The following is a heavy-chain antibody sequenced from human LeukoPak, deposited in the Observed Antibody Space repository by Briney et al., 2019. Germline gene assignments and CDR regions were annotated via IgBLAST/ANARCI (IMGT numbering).Heavy chain of an antibody. CDR3: ARVTASRYYYDSSGYTNFDY. J-gene: IGHJ4*02. CDR1: GGSISSYY. D-gene: IGHD3-22*01. V-gene: IGHV4-59*01. CDR2: IYYSGST. Sequence: SETLSLTCTVSGGSISSYYWSWIRQPPGKGLEWIGYIYYSGSTNYNPSLKSRVTISVDTSKNQFSLKLSSVTAADTAVYYCARVTASRYYYDSSGYTNFDYWGQGTLVTVSS.